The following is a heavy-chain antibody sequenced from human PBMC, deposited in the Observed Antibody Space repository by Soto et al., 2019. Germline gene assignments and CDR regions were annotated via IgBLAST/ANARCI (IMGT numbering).Heavy chain of an antibody. J-gene: IGHJ5*02. CDR1: GGSFSGYY. D-gene: IGHD3-10*01. Sequence: SETLSLTCAVYGGSFSGYYWSWIRQPPGKGLEWIGEINHSGSTNYNPSLESRVTISVDTSKNQFSLKLSSVTAADTAVYYCARGGAQRSITMVREKGGSWFDPWGQGTLVTVSS. CDR3: ARGGAQRSITMVREKGGSWFDP. V-gene: IGHV4-34*01. CDR2: INHSGST.